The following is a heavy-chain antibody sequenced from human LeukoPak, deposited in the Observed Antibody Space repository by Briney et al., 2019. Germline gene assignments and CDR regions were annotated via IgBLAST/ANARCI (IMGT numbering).Heavy chain of an antibody. CDR2: INHSGST. Sequence: ASETLSLTCAVYGGSFSGYYWSWIRQPPGKGLEWIGEINHSGSTNYNPSLKSRVTISVDTSKNQFSLKLSSVTAADTAVYYCARLPSTVVRGTFDYWGQGTLVTVSS. D-gene: IGHD4-23*01. V-gene: IGHV4-34*01. CDR1: GGSFSGYY. CDR3: ARLPSTVVRGTFDY. J-gene: IGHJ4*02.